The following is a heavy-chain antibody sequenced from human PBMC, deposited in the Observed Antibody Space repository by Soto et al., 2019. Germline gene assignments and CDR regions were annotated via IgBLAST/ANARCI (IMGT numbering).Heavy chain of an antibody. CDR1: GASISKTYYY. CDR2: VFYSGIT. V-gene: IGHV4-39*01. D-gene: IGHD6-13*01. Sequence: SETLSLTCTVSGASISKTYYYWGWVRQTPEKGLEWIGTVFYSGITYYNPSLESRVTISIDRSQNQFSLKLTSVTAADTAVYYCARPDSLSGTGWFDPWGRGTLVTVSS. CDR3: ARPDSLSGTGWFDP. J-gene: IGHJ5*02.